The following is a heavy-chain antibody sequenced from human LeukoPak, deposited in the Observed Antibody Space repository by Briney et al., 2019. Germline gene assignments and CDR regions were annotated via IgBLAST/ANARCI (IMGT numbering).Heavy chain of an antibody. Sequence: ETPSLTCAVYGGSFSGYYWGWIRQPPGKGLEWIGSIYHSGSTYYNPSLKSRVTISVDTSKNQFSLKLSSVTAADTAVYYCARDWVGAMTGDAFDIWGQGTMVTVSS. V-gene: IGHV4-38-2*02. CDR1: GGSFSGYY. CDR3: ARDWVGAMTGDAFDI. CDR2: IYHSGST. J-gene: IGHJ3*02. D-gene: IGHD1-26*01.